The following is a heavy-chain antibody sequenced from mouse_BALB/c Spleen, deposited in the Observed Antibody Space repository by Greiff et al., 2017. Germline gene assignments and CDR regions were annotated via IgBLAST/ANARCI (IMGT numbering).Heavy chain of an antibody. CDR2: ILPGSGST. J-gene: IGHJ2*01. D-gene: IGHD1-1*01. Sequence: QVQLKQSGAELMKPGASVKISCKATGYTFSSYWIEWVKQRPGHGLEWIGEILPGSGSTNYNEKFKGKATFTADTSSNTAYMQLSSLTSEDSAVYYCARGPVIRKFDYWGQGTTLTVSS. CDR3: ARGPVIRKFDY. V-gene: IGHV1-9*01. CDR1: GYTFSSYW.